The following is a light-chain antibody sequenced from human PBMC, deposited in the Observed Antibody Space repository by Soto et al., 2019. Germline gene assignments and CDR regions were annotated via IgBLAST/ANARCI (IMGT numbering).Light chain of an antibody. CDR3: QQYGTSPLT. CDR1: QSVGSTY. Sequence: EVVLTQSPGTLSLSPGERATLSCRASQSVGSTYIAWYQKKPGQAPRLLMYDASNRGTGIPDRFSGSGSGTDFTLTISRLEPEDFAVYYGQQYGTSPLTFGGGTKVEI. J-gene: IGKJ4*01. CDR2: DAS. V-gene: IGKV3-20*01.